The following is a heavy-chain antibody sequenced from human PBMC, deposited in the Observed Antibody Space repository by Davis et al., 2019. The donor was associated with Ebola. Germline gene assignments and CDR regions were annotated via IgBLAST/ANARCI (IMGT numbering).Heavy chain of an antibody. CDR1: GGSISSSSYY. CDR3: ARHDGDGYIAHWYFDL. V-gene: IGHV4-39*01. D-gene: IGHD5-24*01. J-gene: IGHJ2*01. CDR2: IYYSGST. Sequence: MPSETLSLTCTVSGGSISSSSYYWGWIRQPPGKGLEWIGSIYYSGSTYYNPSLKSRVTISVDTSKNQFSLKLSSVTAADTAVYYCARHDGDGYIAHWYFDLRGRGTLVTVSS.